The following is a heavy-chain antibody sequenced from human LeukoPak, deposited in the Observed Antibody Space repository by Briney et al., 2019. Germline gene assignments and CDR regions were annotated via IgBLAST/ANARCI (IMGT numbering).Heavy chain of an antibody. J-gene: IGHJ4*02. CDR3: ARDGGSGKLPLFYFDY. Sequence: PGRSLRLSCAASVFTFSSYGMHWVRQAPGKGLEWVAVIWYDGSNKYYADSVKGRFTISRDNSKNTLYLQMNSLRAEDTAVYYCARDGGSGKLPLFYFDYWGQGTLVTVSS. CDR2: IWYDGSNK. CDR1: VFTFSSYG. V-gene: IGHV3-33*01. D-gene: IGHD3-10*01.